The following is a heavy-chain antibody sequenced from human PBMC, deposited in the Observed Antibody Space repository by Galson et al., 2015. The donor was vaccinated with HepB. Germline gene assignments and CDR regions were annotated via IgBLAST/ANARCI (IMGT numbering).Heavy chain of an antibody. J-gene: IGHJ4*02. V-gene: IGHV3-23*01. CDR2: IGSGSST. Sequence: SLRLSCAASGFTFSVFAMTWVRQAPGKGLEWVSTIGSGSSTYYADSVKGRFTISRDNSKDTLYLQMNSLRVEDAAVYYCAPDKWGNYFDYWSQGTLVTVSS. CDR3: APDKWGNYFDY. D-gene: IGHD7-27*01. CDR1: GFTFSVFA.